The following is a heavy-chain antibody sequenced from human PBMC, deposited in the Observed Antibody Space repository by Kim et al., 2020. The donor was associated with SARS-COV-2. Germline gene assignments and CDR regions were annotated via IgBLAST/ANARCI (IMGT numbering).Heavy chain of an antibody. V-gene: IGHV3-21*04. D-gene: IGHD6-13*01. CDR3: ARVSLGSSSWYYFDY. J-gene: IGHJ4*02. Sequence: DSLKGRFTISGDNAKNSLYLQMNSLRADDTAVYYCARVSLGSSSWYYFDYWGQGTLVTVSS.